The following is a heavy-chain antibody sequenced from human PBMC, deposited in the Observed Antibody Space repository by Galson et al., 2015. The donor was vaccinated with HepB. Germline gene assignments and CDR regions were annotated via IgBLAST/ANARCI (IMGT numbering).Heavy chain of an antibody. CDR3: ARSRGYYYYMDV. D-gene: IGHD3-10*01. J-gene: IGHJ6*03. Sequence: SLRLSCAASGFTFSSYAMSWVRQAPGKGLEWVPAISGSGGSTYYADSVKGRFTISRDNSKNTLYLQTNSLRAEDTAVYYCARSRGYYYYMDVWGKGTTVTVSS. V-gene: IGHV3-23*01. CDR1: GFTFSSYA. CDR2: ISGSGGST.